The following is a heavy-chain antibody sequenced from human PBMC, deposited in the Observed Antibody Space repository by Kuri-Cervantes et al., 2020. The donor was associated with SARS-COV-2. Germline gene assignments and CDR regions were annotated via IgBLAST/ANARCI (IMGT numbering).Heavy chain of an antibody. CDR1: GYTFSSYA. J-gene: IGHJ3*02. Sequence: ASVKVSCKASGYTFSSYAIHWVRQAPGQGLEWMGWINTATGNTHYSQKFQGRVTITRDTAASTEYMDLNSLRSEDTAVYYCAREVGYCDSRRCYGLDAFDIWGQGTTVTVSS. D-gene: IGHD2-2*01. CDR3: AREVGYCDSRRCYGLDAFDI. V-gene: IGHV1-3*04. CDR2: INTATGNT.